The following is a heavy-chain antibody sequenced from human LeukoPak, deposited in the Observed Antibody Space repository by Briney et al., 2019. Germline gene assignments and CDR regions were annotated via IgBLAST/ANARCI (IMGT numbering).Heavy chain of an antibody. Sequence: GGSLRLSCAASGFTFSSYSMNWVRQAPGKGLEWVSSISSSSSYIYYADSVKDRFTISRDNAKNSLYLQMNSLRAEDTAVYYCARLMVRGVDYYFDYWGQGTLVTVSS. D-gene: IGHD3-10*01. CDR2: ISSSSSYI. CDR1: GFTFSSYS. J-gene: IGHJ4*02. CDR3: ARLMVRGVDYYFDY. V-gene: IGHV3-21*01.